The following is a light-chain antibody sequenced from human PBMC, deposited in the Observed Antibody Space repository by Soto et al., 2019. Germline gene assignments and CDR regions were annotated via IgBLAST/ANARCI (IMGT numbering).Light chain of an antibody. J-gene: IGKJ3*01. Sequence: EIVMTQSPATLSVSPGERATLSCRASQSVGRNLAWYQQRPGQAPRLLIHGASARPSGVPARFSGSGSGTDFTLTIISLQSEDFAVHYCQQYSDSPITFGPGTTVDLK. CDR1: QSVGRN. CDR3: QQYSDSPIT. V-gene: IGKV3-15*01. CDR2: GAS.